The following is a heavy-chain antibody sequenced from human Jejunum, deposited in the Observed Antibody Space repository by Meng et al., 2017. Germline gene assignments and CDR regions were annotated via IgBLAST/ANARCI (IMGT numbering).Heavy chain of an antibody. V-gene: IGHV4-31*03. CDR3: ARETVVTTRFYDY. Sequence: VHLQEAAPGLVKPSQTLSLTCTVSGASISSDSQYWTWIRQHPGKGLEWIGYIHKSGNTYYSPSLESRISMAVDTSKNQFSLKLNSVTAADTAVYYCARETVVTTRFYDYWGQGTLVTVSS. CDR2: IHKSGNT. J-gene: IGHJ4*02. CDR1: GASISSDSQY. D-gene: IGHD4-17*01.